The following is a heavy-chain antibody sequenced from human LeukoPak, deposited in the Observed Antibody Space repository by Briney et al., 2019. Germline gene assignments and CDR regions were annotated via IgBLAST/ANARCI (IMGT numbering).Heavy chain of an antibody. CDR3: GVTAMGKRALDY. V-gene: IGHV1-69*05. Sequence: SVKVSCKASGGTFSSYAISWVRQAPGQGLEWMGGIIPIFGTANYAQKFQGRVTITTDESTSTAYMELSSLRSEDTAVYYCGVTAMGKRALDYWGQGTLVTVSS. D-gene: IGHD5-18*01. CDR1: GGTFSSYA. CDR2: IIPIFGTA. J-gene: IGHJ4*02.